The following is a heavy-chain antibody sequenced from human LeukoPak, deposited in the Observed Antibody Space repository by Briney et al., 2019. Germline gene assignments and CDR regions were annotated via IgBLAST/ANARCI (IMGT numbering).Heavy chain of an antibody. J-gene: IGHJ4*02. CDR2: INEDGRIV. D-gene: IGHD6-13*01. CDR3: ARDWRAAGTLDN. Sequence: GGSLRLSCAASGFTFRTSWMHWVRQTPGKGLEWVSRINEDGRIVTSADSVKGRFTISRDNAKNTLSLQMNRLRAEDSAVYYCARDWRAAGTLDNWGRGTLVTV. V-gene: IGHV3-74*01. CDR1: GFTFRTSW.